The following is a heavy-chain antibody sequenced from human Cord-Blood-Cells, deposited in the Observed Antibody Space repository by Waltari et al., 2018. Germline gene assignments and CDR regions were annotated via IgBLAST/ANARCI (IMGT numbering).Heavy chain of an antibody. J-gene: IGHJ4*02. CDR1: GFTVSSNY. Sequence: EVQLVELGGCLIQPGGSLRLSCAASGFTVSSNYMSWVRQALGRGLKWVSVIYSGGITSYADSVQVRFTISRDNSKKALFLQIIRLRAEDTGVYYFERGGGHSDFWGQGTLATVSS. CDR3: ERGGGHSDF. D-gene: IGHD3-16*01. V-gene: IGHV3-53*01. CDR2: IYSGGIT.